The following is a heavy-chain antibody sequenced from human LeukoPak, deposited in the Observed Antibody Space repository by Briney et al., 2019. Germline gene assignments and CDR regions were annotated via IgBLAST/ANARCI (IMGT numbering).Heavy chain of an antibody. V-gene: IGHV3-23*01. CDR1: GFTFSSYA. Sequence: QPGGSLRRYCAASGFTFSSYAMSWVRQAPGKGLEWVSAISGSGGSTYYADSVKGRFTISRDNSKNTLYLQMNSLRAEDTAVYYCAINYYDSSGYKDYWGQGTLVTVSS. CDR2: ISGSGGST. CDR3: AINYYDSSGYKDY. J-gene: IGHJ4*02. D-gene: IGHD3-22*01.